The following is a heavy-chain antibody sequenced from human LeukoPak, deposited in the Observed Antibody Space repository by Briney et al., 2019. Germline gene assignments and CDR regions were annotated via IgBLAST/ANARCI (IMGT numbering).Heavy chain of an antibody. J-gene: IGHJ1*01. CDR1: GYTFTSYD. Sequence: ASVKVSCKASGYTFTSYDINWVRQATGQGLEWMGGIIPIFGTANYAQKFQGRVTITTDESTSTAYMELSSLRSEDTAVYYCARATAMAFQHWGQGTLVTVSS. CDR3: ARATAMAFQH. D-gene: IGHD5-18*01. CDR2: IIPIFGTA. V-gene: IGHV1-69*05.